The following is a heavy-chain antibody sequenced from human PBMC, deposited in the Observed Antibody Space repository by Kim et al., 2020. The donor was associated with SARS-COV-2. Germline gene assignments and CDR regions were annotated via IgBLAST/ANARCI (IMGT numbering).Heavy chain of an antibody. CDR3: ARDTSSWYYFDY. V-gene: IGHV3-33*01. Sequence: YYDGAMKGRFTNSRDNSKNTLYLQMNSLSAEDTAIYYCARDTSSWYYFDYWGQGTLVTVSS. D-gene: IGHD6-13*01. J-gene: IGHJ4*02.